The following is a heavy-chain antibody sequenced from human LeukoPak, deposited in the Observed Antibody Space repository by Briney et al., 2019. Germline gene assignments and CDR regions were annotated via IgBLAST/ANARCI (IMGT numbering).Heavy chain of an antibody. CDR1: GFTFSSYG. Sequence: GGSLRLSCAASGFTFSSYGMHWVRLAPGKGLEWVAFIRHDGSNKYYADSVKGRFTISRDNSKNTLYLQMNSLRAEDTAVYYCAKGYDSSGFQDYWGQGTLVTVSS. J-gene: IGHJ4*02. CDR2: IRHDGSNK. CDR3: AKGYDSSGFQDY. V-gene: IGHV3-30*02. D-gene: IGHD3-22*01.